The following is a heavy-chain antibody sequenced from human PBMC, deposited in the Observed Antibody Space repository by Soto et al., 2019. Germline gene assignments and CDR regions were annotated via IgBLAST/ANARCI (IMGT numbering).Heavy chain of an antibody. CDR1: GGTFSSYA. D-gene: IGHD2-15*01. J-gene: IGHJ6*02. V-gene: IGHV1-69*01. CDR3: ARVGYCSGGSCSLYYGMDV. Sequence: QVQLVQSGAEVKKPGSSVKVSCKASGGTFSSYAISWVRQAPGQGLEWMGGIIPIFGTANYAQKFQGRVTITADESTSTAYMELSSLRSEDTAVYYCARVGYCSGGSCSLYYGMDVWDQGTTVTVSS. CDR2: IIPIFGTA.